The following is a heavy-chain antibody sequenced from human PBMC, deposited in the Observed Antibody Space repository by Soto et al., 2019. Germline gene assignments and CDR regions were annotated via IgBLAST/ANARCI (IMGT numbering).Heavy chain of an antibody. CDR1: GFTFSSYA. D-gene: IGHD3-22*01. J-gene: IGHJ4*02. Sequence: GGSLRLSCAASGFTFSSYAMHWVRQAPGKGLEWVAVISYDGSNKYYADSVKGRFTISRDNSKNTLYLQMNSLRAEDTAVYYCARDRLSYYDSSGCDYWGQGTLVTVSS. CDR3: ARDRLSYYDSSGCDY. CDR2: ISYDGSNK. V-gene: IGHV3-30-3*01.